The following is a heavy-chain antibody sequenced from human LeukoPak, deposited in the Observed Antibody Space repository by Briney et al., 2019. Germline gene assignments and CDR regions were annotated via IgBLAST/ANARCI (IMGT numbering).Heavy chain of an antibody. J-gene: IGHJ4*02. CDR1: GGSISSYY. CDR3: ARVSWYGSKYYFDY. Sequence: SETLSLTCTVSGGSISSYYWSWSRHPPGKGLEWIGYIYYSGSTTYNPSLKSRVTISVDTSKHQFSLTLSSVTAADTAVYYCARVSWYGSKYYFDYWGQGTLVTVSS. V-gene: IGHV4-59*01. CDR2: IYYSGST. D-gene: IGHD6-13*01.